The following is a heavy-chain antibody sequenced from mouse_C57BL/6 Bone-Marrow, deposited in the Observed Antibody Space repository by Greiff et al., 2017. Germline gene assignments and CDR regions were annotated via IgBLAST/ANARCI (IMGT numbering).Heavy chain of an antibody. CDR2: IYPGSGGT. Sequence: QVQLQQPGAELVKPGASVKMSCKASGYTFTSYWITWVKQRPGQGLEWIGDIYPGSGGTTYNEKFKSKATLTVDTSSSTAYMQLRSLTSEDSAVYYGARPYYSNYWDFDVGGTGTTATV. J-gene: IGHJ1*03. CDR1: GYTFTSYW. CDR3: ARPYYSNYWDFDV. D-gene: IGHD2-5*01. V-gene: IGHV1-55*01.